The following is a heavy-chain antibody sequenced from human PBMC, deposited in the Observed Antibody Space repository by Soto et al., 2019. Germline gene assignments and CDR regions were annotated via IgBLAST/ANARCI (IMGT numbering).Heavy chain of an antibody. D-gene: IGHD2-2*01. CDR3: ATVRGYCISTSYFDYYYYGMDV. J-gene: IGHJ6*02. CDR2: IYYSGST. V-gene: IGHV4-59*01. Sequence: SETLSLTCTVSGGSISSYYWSWIRQPPGKGLEWIGYIYYSGSTNYNPSLKSRVTISVDTSKNQFSLKLSSVTAADTAVYYCATVRGYCISTSYFDYYYYGMDVWGQGTTVTVSS. CDR1: GGSISSYY.